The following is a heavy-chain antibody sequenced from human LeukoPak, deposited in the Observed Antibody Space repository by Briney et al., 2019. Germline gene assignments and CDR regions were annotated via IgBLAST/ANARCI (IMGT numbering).Heavy chain of an antibody. J-gene: IGHJ4*02. CDR3: ARGLRSSSWFDY. CDR1: GYTFTSYD. Sequence: ASVKVSCKASGYTFTSYDINWVRQATGQGLEWMGWMNPISGNTGYAQKFQGRVTITRNTSISTAYMELSSLRSEDTAVYYCARGLRSSSWFDYWGQGTLVTVSS. D-gene: IGHD6-13*01. CDR2: MNPISGNT. V-gene: IGHV1-8*03.